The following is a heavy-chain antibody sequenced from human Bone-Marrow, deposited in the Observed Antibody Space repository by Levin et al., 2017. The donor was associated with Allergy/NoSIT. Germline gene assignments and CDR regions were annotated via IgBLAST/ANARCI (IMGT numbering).Heavy chain of an antibody. D-gene: IGHD3-22*01. Sequence: GSLRLSCTVSGGSISRYYWSWVRQPPGKGLEWIGYISYRGSTNYSPSLKGRVSISEDTSKNQFSLKLTAVAAADTAVYFCASYDSSGFGYWGPGTLVTVSS. CDR3: ASYDSSGFGY. V-gene: IGHV4-59*01. CDR1: GGSISRYY. J-gene: IGHJ4*02. CDR2: ISYRGST.